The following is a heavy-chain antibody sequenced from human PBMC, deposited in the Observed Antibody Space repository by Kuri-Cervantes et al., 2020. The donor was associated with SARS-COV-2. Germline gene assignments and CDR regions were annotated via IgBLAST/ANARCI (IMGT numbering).Heavy chain of an antibody. CDR2: VNHRGST. CDR3: ARAYGFLRYIYYMDV. V-gene: IGHV4-34*01. Sequence: SEALSLTCAFYGESFSGYYWNWIRQSPGKGLEWIGEVNHRGSTNYNPSLKSRVTISVDTSSKQFPLHLGSVTAADTAVYYCARAYGFLRYIYYMDVWGGGTTVTVSS. J-gene: IGHJ6*03. D-gene: IGHD4-17*01. CDR1: GESFSGYY.